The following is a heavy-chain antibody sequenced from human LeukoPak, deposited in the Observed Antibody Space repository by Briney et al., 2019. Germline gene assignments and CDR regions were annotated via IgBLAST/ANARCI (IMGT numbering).Heavy chain of an antibody. J-gene: IGHJ4*02. Sequence: PGGSLRLSCAASGFTFSSNYMSWVRQAPGKGLEWVSVIYSGGSTYYSDSVKGRFTISRDNSKNTLYLQMNSLRAEDTAVYYCARGGWYGGLDYWGQGTLVTVSS. CDR2: IYSGGST. CDR1: GFTFSSNY. V-gene: IGHV3-66*01. D-gene: IGHD6-19*01. CDR3: ARGGWYGGLDY.